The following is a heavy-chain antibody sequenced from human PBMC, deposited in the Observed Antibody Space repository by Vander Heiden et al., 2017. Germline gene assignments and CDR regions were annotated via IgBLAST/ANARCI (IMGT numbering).Heavy chain of an antibody. J-gene: IGHJ4*02. D-gene: IGHD3-10*01. Sequence: QLQESGPGLVKPSETLSLTCIASGASLISGGYYWAWIRQPPGKGMEWIVSVFYSGNTYNNPSLENRVTTAVDTSKNQVSLDLASVTAADTAVYYCARHGELWLHEPYYFDYWGQGALVTVSS. CDR3: ARHGELWLHEPYYFDY. CDR1: GASLISGGYY. V-gene: IGHV4-39*01. CDR2: VFYSGNT.